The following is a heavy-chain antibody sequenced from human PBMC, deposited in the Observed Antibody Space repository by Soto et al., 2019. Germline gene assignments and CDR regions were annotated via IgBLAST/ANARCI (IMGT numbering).Heavy chain of an antibody. CDR1: GYSFTSYW. V-gene: IGHV5-51*01. CDR3: ATGLGYGISWGAYFDY. J-gene: IGHJ4*02. Sequence: GESLKISCKGSGYSFTSYWIGWVRQMPGKGLEWMGIIYPGDSDTRYSPSFQGQVTISADKSISTAYLQWSSLKASDTAMYYCATGLGYGISWGAYFDYWGQGTLVTSPQ. D-gene: IGHD5-18*01. CDR2: IYPGDSDT.